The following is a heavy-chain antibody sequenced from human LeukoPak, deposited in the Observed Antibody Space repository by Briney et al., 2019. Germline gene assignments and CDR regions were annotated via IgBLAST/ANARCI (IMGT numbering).Heavy chain of an antibody. Sequence: SETLSVTCIVPGGSISTNNNDWGWIRQPPGKGLEWIGIIQFSGSTYYNPSLKSRLTISVDTSKNHFSLKLSSVTAADTAVYYCARRPGLGSSSGFHYWGQGTLVTVSS. CDR2: IQFSGST. J-gene: IGHJ4*02. V-gene: IGHV4-39*02. CDR3: ARRPGLGSSSGFHY. D-gene: IGHD3-10*01. CDR1: GGSISTNNND.